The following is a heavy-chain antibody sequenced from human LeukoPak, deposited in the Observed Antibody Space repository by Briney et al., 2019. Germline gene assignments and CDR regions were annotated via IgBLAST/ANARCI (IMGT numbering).Heavy chain of an antibody. Sequence: ASVKVSCKASGYTLSDYYMHWVRQAPGQGLEWMGWINPNSGGTNYAQKFQGRVTMTRDTSISTAYMELSRLRSDDTAVYYCARVVVVAAPPDYWGQGTLVTVSS. CDR3: ARVVVVAAPPDY. CDR1: GYTLSDYY. J-gene: IGHJ4*02. D-gene: IGHD2-15*01. V-gene: IGHV1-2*02. CDR2: INPNSGGT.